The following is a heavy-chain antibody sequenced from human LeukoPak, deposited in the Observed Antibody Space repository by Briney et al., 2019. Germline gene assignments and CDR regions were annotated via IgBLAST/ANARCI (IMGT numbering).Heavy chain of an antibody. CDR3: AREPAGGSCYFDY. V-gene: IGHV1-46*02. Sequence: GASVKVSCKASGYTFNNYYMHWVRQAPGQGLEWMGMTDPNSGNVNYPKRFQGRVTVTRDTSTSTVYMELSSLRSEDTAVYYCAREPAGGSCYFDYWGQGTLVTVSS. D-gene: IGHD1-26*01. J-gene: IGHJ4*02. CDR1: GYTFNNYY. CDR2: TDPNSGNV.